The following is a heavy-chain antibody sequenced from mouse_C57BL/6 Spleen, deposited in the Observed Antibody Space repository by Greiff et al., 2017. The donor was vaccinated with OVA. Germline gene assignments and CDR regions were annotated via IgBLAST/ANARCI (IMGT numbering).Heavy chain of an antibody. J-gene: IGHJ3*01. CDR2: IYPGSGNT. CDR3: ARRENLYYGAY. V-gene: IGHV1-66*01. Sequence: QVQLQQSGPELVKPGASVKISCKASGYSFTSYYIHWVKQRPGQGLEWIGWIYPGSGNTKYNEKFKGKATLTADTSSSTAYMQLSSLTSEDAAVYYCARRENLYYGAYWGQGTLVTVSA. CDR1: GYSFTSYY. D-gene: IGHD2-1*01.